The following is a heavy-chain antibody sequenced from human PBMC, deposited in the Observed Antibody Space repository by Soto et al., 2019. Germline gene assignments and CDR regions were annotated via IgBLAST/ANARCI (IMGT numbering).Heavy chain of an antibody. CDR1: GGSISSSSYY. V-gene: IGHV4-39*01. J-gene: IGHJ4*02. CDR2: IYYSGST. Sequence: PSETLSLTCTVSGGSISSSSYYWGWIRQPPGKGLEWIGSIYYSGSTYYNPSLKSRVTISVDTSKNQFSLKLSSVTAADTAVYYCARHYILSLFGVVSQIYYFDYWGQGTLVTVSS. D-gene: IGHD3-3*01. CDR3: ARHYILSLFGVVSQIYYFDY.